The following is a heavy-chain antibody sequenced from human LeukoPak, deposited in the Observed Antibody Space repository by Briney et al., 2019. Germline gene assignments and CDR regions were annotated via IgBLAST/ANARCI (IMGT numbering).Heavy chain of an antibody. D-gene: IGHD3-22*01. Sequence: PGGSLRLSCAASGFSFSYYDMHWVRQAPGKGLEWVSYISSSDSTIYYADSVKGRFTISRDNAKNSLYLQMNSLRAEDTAVYYCAREMDYYDSRPIDYWGQGTLVTVSS. CDR1: GFSFSYYD. J-gene: IGHJ4*02. CDR2: ISSSDSTI. V-gene: IGHV3-48*03. CDR3: AREMDYYDSRPIDY.